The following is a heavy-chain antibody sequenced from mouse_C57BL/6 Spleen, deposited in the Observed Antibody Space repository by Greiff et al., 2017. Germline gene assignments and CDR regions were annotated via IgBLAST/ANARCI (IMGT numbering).Heavy chain of an antibody. J-gene: IGHJ3*01. Sequence: QLQLQQPGSELVKPGASVTMSCKASCYTFTSSWIPWVKQRPGQGLEWIGDIYPGSGSTNYNEKFKSNATLTVATSSSTAYMQLSSLTSEDSAVYYCARGDYYGFAYWGQGTLVTVSA. CDR3: ARGDYYGFAY. CDR1: CYTFTSSW. D-gene: IGHD1-1*01. CDR2: IYPGSGST. V-gene: IGHV1-55*01.